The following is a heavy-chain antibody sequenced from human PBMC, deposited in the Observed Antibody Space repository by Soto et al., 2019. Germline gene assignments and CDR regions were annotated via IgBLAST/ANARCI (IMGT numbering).Heavy chain of an antibody. Sequence: EVQLVESGGGIVQPGGSLRLSCAASGFTFSSYWMHWVRQAPGKGLVWVSRINSDGSRTSYADSAKGRFTISRDNAKTKVYLQMNSQRAEDTAVYYCARGDGDYYDGNGYLGRHWGQGTLVTVSS. CDR3: ARGDGDYYDGNGYLGRH. CDR2: INSDGSRT. CDR1: GFTFSSYW. V-gene: IGHV3-74*01. J-gene: IGHJ4*02. D-gene: IGHD3-22*01.